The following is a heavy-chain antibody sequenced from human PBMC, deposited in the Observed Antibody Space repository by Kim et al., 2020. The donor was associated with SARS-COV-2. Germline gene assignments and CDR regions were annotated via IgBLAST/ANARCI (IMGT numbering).Heavy chain of an antibody. Sequence: GSEKYYVDSVKGRFTISRDNAKNSLYLQMNSLRAEDTAVYYCARDIAPSSWGQGTLVTVSS. D-gene: IGHD6-13*01. J-gene: IGHJ4*02. CDR2: GSEK. CDR3: ARDIAPSS. V-gene: IGHV3-7*03.